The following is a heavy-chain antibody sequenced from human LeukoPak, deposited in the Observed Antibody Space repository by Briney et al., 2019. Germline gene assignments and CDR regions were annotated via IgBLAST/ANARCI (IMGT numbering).Heavy chain of an antibody. Sequence: SETLSLTCTVSGGSISSYYWTWIRQPPGKGLEWIGYIYYSGSTKYNPSLKSRVTISVDTSKNLFSLKLSSVTAADTAVYYCARVGVDTPYYYMDVWGKGTTVTVPS. D-gene: IGHD5-18*01. CDR1: GGSISSYY. CDR2: IYYSGST. J-gene: IGHJ6*03. V-gene: IGHV4-59*01. CDR3: ARVGVDTPYYYMDV.